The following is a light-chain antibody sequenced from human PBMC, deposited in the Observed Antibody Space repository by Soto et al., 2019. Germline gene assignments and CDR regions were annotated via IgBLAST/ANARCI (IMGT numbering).Light chain of an antibody. V-gene: IGKV3-15*01. Sequence: EIVMTQSPATLSVAPGERASLSCRASQRFSINLAWYQPKPGQNHRLLLYPTSTRATGIPARFSGSGSGTEFTLTISSLQSEDFAFYYCQHYHNWPLTFGGGTKVESK. CDR2: PTS. J-gene: IGKJ4*01. CDR3: QHYHNWPLT. CDR1: QRFSIN.